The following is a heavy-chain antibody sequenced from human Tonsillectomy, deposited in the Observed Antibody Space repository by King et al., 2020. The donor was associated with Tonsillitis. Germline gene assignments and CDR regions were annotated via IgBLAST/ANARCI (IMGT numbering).Heavy chain of an antibody. D-gene: IGHD1-26*01. CDR1: GVSLSSGGYY. J-gene: IGHJ6*03. CDR2: IYYSGTT. CDR3: SRGTGIVGATFIYYYYMDV. Sequence: QLQESGPGLVKPSQSLSLTCTVSGVSLSSGGYYWSWIRQHPGKGLEWIGYIYYSGTTYYNPSLKSRVTLSVDTSKNQFSLKLSSVTAADTAVYYCSRGTGIVGATFIYYYYMDVWGKGTTVTVSS. V-gene: IGHV4-31*03.